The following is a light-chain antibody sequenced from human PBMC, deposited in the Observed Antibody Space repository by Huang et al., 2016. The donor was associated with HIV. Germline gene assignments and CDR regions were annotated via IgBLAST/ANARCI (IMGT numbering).Light chain of an antibody. Sequence: EIVLTQSPATLSLSPGDRATLSCRASQSVSSYLAWYQQKPGQAPRPLLYDASNRAPGIPARFSGSGSGTDFTLTISSLEPEDFAVYHCQQRSNWPRTFGQGTKVEIK. J-gene: IGKJ1*01. CDR1: QSVSSY. CDR3: QQRSNWPRT. CDR2: DAS. V-gene: IGKV3-11*01.